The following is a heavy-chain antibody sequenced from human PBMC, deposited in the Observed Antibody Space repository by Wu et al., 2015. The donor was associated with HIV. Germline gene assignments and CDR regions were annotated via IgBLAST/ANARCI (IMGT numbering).Heavy chain of an antibody. CDR1: GYTFTSYG. J-gene: IGHJ4*02. CDR2: ISAYNGNT. V-gene: IGHV1-18*01. D-gene: IGHD3-22*01. Sequence: QVQLVQSGAEVKKPGASVKVSCKASGYTFTSYGISWVRQAPGQGLEWMGWISAYNGNTNYAQKLQGRVTMTTDTSTSTAYMELRSLRSDDTAVYYCARGRLYYDSSGYRYYFDYWGQGTLVTVSS. CDR3: ARGRLYYDSSGYRYYFDY.